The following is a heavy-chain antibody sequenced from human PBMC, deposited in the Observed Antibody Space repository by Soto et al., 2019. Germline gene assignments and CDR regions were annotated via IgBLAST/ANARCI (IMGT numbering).Heavy chain of an antibody. V-gene: IGHV4-30-4*01. D-gene: IGHD5-12*01. J-gene: IGHJ4*02. CDR1: GASVSSAEHY. CDR3: AQLSGYAPAGAADK. Sequence: QVQLQESGPGLVKASQTLSLTCTLSGASVSSAEHYWSWIRQPPGKALEWIGYSYYSGGSYYNASLQRRVSISIDTSQNQFSLKLTSVTAADTAVYYCAQLSGYAPAGAADKWGPGILVSVSS. CDR2: SYYSGGS.